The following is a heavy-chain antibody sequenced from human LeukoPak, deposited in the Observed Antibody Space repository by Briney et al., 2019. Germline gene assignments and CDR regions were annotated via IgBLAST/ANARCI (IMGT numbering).Heavy chain of an antibody. J-gene: IGHJ5*01. CDR2: IKQDGSEK. V-gene: IGHV3-7*01. Sequence: GGSLRLSCAASGFTFSSYWMSWVRQAPGKGLEWVANIKQDGSEKYYVDSVKGRFTISRDNAKNSLYLQMNSLRAEDTAVYYCARGPDVLRYFDWFDYWGQGTLVTVS. CDR1: GFTFSSYW. D-gene: IGHD3-9*01. CDR3: ARGPDVLRYFDWFDY.